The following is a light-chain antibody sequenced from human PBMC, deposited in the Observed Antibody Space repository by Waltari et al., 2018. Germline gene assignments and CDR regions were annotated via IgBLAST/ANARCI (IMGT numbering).Light chain of an antibody. CDR3: QTGGHGTWV. J-gene: IGLJ3*02. V-gene: IGLV4-69*01. Sequence: QLVLTQSPSASASLGASVKLTCTLSSGHSSNVIAWLQQQPEKGPRYLMKVNSGGSHSKGDKIPDRVSGSSSGTEHYLTISSLQSEDEADYYCQTGGHGTWVFGGGTKLTVL. CDR1: SGHSSNV. CDR2: VNSGGSH.